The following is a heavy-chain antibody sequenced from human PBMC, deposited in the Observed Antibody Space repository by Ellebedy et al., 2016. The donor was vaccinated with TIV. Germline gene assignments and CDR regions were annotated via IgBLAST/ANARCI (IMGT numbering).Heavy chain of an antibody. D-gene: IGHD4-17*01. CDR3: ARTYGDYISGYYYYYGFDV. CDR1: GYSFSSYW. J-gene: IGHJ6*02. Sequence: GESLKISXKGSGYSFSSYWIGWVRQKPGNGLEWMGIIYPGDSDTSYSPSFQGQVTISADKSINTAYLQWSSLTASDTAMYYCARTYGDYISGYYYYYGFDVWGQGTTVTVSS. V-gene: IGHV5-51*01. CDR2: IYPGDSDT.